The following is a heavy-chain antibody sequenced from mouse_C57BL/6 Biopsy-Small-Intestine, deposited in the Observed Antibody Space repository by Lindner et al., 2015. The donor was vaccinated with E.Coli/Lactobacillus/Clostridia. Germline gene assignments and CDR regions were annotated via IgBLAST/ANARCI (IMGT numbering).Heavy chain of an antibody. CDR1: GFNIKDDY. V-gene: IGHV14-4*01. CDR2: IDPENGDT. D-gene: IGHD2-4*01. Sequence: VQLQESGAELVRPGASVKLSCTASGFNIKDDYMHWVKQRPEQGLEWIGWIDPENGDTEYASKFQGKATITADTSSNTAYLQLSSLTSEDTAVYHCTTLRLRRGYWYFDVWGTGTTVTVSS. J-gene: IGHJ1*03. CDR3: TTLRLRRGYWYFDV.